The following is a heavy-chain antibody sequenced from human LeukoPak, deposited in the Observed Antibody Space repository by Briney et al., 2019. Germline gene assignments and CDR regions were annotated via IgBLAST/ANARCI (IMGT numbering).Heavy chain of an antibody. CDR3: AKNRNLITMARGVMDS. CDR1: GFTFNTYG. V-gene: IGHV3-30*02. Sequence: GGSLRLSCAASGFTFNTYGMHWVRQAPGKGLEWVAFIRYDGENDKYYADSVKGRFTISRDNSKNTLYLQMNRLRAEDTAVYYCAKNRNLITMARGVMDSWGQGTLVTVSS. D-gene: IGHD3-10*01. CDR2: IRYDGENDK. J-gene: IGHJ4*02.